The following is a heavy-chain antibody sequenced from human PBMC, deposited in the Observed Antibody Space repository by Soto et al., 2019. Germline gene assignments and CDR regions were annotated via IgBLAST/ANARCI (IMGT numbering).Heavy chain of an antibody. V-gene: IGHV4-31*03. D-gene: IGHD5-12*01. Sequence: SETLSLTCTVSGGSISNVGYYWSWIRQHPGKGLEWIGYIYYSGSTYYNPSLKSRVTISVDTSKNQFSLKLSSVTAADTAVYYCAREDGYNSFDYWGQGTLVTSPQ. CDR2: IYYSGST. CDR3: AREDGYNSFDY. J-gene: IGHJ4*02. CDR1: GGSISNVGYY.